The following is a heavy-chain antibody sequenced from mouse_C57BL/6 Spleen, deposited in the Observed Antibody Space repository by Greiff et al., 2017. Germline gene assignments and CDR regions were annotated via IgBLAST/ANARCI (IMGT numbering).Heavy chain of an antibody. CDR2: IDPENGDT. Sequence: VQLQQSGAELVRPGASVKLSCTASGFNIKDDYMHWVKQRPEQGLEWIGWIDPENGDTEYASKFQGKATITADTSSNTAYLQLSSLTSEDTAVYYCTTDGDYYGSTCDYWGQGTTLTVSS. J-gene: IGHJ2*01. CDR3: TTDGDYYGSTCDY. D-gene: IGHD1-1*01. V-gene: IGHV14-4*01. CDR1: GFNIKDDY.